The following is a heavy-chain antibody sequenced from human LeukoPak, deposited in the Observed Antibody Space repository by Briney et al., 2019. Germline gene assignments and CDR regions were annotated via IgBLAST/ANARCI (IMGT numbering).Heavy chain of an antibody. CDR2: IYYSGST. J-gene: IGHJ4*02. V-gene: IGHV4-39*07. CDR1: GGSISSSSYY. D-gene: IGHD5-24*01. Sequence: KPSETLSLTCTVSGGSISSSSYYWGWIRQPPGKGLEWIGSIYYSGSTYYNPSLKSRVTISVDTSKNQFSLKLSSVTAADTAVYYCAGGRDGYNYLDYWGQGTLVTVSS. CDR3: AGGRDGYNYLDY.